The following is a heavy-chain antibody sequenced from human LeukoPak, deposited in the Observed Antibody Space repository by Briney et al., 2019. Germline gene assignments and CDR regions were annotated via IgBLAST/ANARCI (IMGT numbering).Heavy chain of an antibody. J-gene: IGHJ4*02. CDR3: ARESGIAVAGLIDY. CDR2: IYYSGST. D-gene: IGHD6-19*01. Sequence: SETLSLTCNVSGGSISSYYWSWIRQPPGKGLEWIGYIYYSGSTNYNPSLKSRVTISVDTSKNQFSLKLSSVTAADTAVYYCARESGIAVAGLIDYWGQGTLVTVSS. V-gene: IGHV4-59*01. CDR1: GGSISSYY.